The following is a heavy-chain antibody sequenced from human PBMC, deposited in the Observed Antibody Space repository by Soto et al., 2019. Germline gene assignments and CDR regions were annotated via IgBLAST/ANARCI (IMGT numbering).Heavy chain of an antibody. V-gene: IGHV3-30*18. CDR1: GFTFSSYG. Sequence: PGGSLRLSCAASGFTFSSYGIHWVRQAPGKGLEWVALISYDGSNKYYADSVKGRFTISRDNSKNTLYLQMSSLRAEDTAMYYRAKDAPYYYDSSGYYGPFDYWGQGTLVTVSS. J-gene: IGHJ4*02. CDR3: AKDAPYYYDSSGYYGPFDY. CDR2: ISYDGSNK. D-gene: IGHD3-22*01.